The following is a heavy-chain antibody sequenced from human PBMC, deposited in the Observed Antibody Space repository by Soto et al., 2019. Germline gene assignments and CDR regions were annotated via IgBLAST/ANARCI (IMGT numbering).Heavy chain of an antibody. D-gene: IGHD5-18*01. CDR1: GFTFSSYA. CDR2: ISGSGGST. Sequence: PGGSLRLSCAASGFTFSSYAMSWVRQAPGRGLEWVSAISGSGGSTYYADSVKGRFTISRDNSKNTLYLQMNSLRAEDTAVYYCAKLSQLLPPKPGYSYGGFDYWGQGTLVTVSS. V-gene: IGHV3-23*01. J-gene: IGHJ4*02. CDR3: AKLSQLLPPKPGYSYGGFDY.